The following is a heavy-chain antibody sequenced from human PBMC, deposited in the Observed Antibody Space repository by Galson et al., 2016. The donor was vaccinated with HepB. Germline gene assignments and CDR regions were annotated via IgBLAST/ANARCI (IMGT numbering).Heavy chain of an antibody. CDR3: GKGAYDRFTYCQQIDD. D-gene: IGHD2-21*01. V-gene: IGHV3-33*06. CDR2: IWFDGSNK. J-gene: IGHJ4*01. CDR1: GFTFSGYG. Sequence: SLRLSCAASGFTFSGYGMHWVRQAPGKGLEWVSVIWFDGSNKYYAGSVKGRFTISRDNSKSTLYLQMNRLRVEDTAVYYCGKGAYDRFTYCQQIDDWGQGTQVIVSS.